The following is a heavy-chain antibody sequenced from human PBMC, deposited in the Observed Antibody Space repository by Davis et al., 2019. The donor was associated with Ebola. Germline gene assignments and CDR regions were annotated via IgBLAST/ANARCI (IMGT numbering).Heavy chain of an antibody. Sequence: GESLKISCAASGFTFSSYWMSWVRQAPGKGLQWVANIKEDGSATYYDDSLKGRFTISRDNDRNSLYLQINNLRVEDTAVYYCAREGYCSGGSCYYFDYWGQGTLVTVSS. CDR2: IKEDGSAT. V-gene: IGHV3-7*01. CDR1: GFTFSSYW. CDR3: AREGYCSGGSCYYFDY. J-gene: IGHJ4*02. D-gene: IGHD2-15*01.